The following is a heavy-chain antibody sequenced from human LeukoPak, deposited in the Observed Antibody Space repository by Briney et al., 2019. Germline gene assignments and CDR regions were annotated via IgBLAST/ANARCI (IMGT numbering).Heavy chain of an antibody. CDR2: INHSGST. J-gene: IGHJ5*02. D-gene: IGHD6-13*01. Sequence: PSETLSLTCNVSGASISNSTYYWGWIRQPPGKGLEWIGEINHSGSTNYNPSLKSRVTISVDTSKNQFSLKLSSVTAADTAVYYCARMVGYSNSWFNWFDPWGQGTLVTVSS. V-gene: IGHV4-39*07. CDR3: ARMVGYSNSWFNWFDP. CDR1: GASISNSTYY.